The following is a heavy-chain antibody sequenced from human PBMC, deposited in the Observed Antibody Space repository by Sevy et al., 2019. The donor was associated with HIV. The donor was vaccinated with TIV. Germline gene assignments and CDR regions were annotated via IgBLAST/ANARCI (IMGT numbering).Heavy chain of an antibody. CDR3: TTKDNFWSGYKYFPH. V-gene: IGHV3-15*01. D-gene: IGHD3-3*01. J-gene: IGHJ4*02. Sequence: GGSLRLSCEASGFTFKNAWMTWVRQAPGRGLEWVGRIKCNSDGGKTDYAVTVKGRFTISRDDSKNTQFLQMNSLKIEDTAVYFCTTKDNFWSGYKYFPHWGQGTLVTVSS. CDR1: GFTFKNAW. CDR2: IKCNSDGGKT.